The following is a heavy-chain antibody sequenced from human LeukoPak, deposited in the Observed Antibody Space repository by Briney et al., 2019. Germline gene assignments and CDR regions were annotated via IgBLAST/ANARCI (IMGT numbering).Heavy chain of an antibody. CDR2: INHSGST. Sequence: SETLSLTCAVYGGSFSGYYWSWLRQPPGKGLEWIGEINHSGSTNYNPSLKSRVTISVDTSKNQFSLKLSSVTAADTAVYYCASSGGSLQQGRRRDYWGQGTLVTVSS. CDR1: GGSFSGYY. J-gene: IGHJ4*02. D-gene: IGHD6-13*01. V-gene: IGHV4-34*01. CDR3: ASSGGSLQQGRRRDY.